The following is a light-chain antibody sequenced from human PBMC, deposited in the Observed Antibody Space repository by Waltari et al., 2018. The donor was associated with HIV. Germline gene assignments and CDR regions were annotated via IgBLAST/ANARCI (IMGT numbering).Light chain of an antibody. J-gene: IGLJ2*01. Sequence: SYELTQPPSVSVSPGQTATITCSAERLRDRYVWWYQQKAGQSPVLVLYQDNKRPSGIPARFSGSTSGNTATLTISGTQSLDEADYYCQAWDSDTVIFGGGTTLTVL. CDR3: QAWDSDTVI. CDR2: QDN. CDR1: RLRDRY. V-gene: IGLV3-1*01.